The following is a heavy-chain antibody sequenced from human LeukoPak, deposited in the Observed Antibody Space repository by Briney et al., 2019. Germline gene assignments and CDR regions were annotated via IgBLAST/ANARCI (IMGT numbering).Heavy chain of an antibody. CDR1: GYTFTGYY. V-gene: IGHV1-2*02. CDR3: ARGDGGYNNWFDP. CDR2: INPNSGGT. D-gene: IGHD4-23*01. J-gene: IGHJ5*02. Sequence: ASVKVSCKASGYTFTGYYMHWVRQAPGQGLEWMGWINPNSGGTNYAQKFQGRVAMTRDTSISTAYMELSRLRSEDTAVYYCARGDGGYNNWFDPWGQGTLVTVSS.